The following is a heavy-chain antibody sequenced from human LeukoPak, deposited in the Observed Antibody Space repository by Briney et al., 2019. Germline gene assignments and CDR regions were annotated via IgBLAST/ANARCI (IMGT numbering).Heavy chain of an antibody. Sequence: GASVKVSCKASGYTFTSYGISWVRQAPGQGLEWMGWISAYNGNTNYAQKLQGRVTMTTDTSTSTAYMELRSLRSDDTAVYYCARDLTVLDSSGYYFDYWGQGTLVTVSS. J-gene: IGHJ4*02. D-gene: IGHD3-22*01. CDR2: ISAYNGNT. CDR1: GYTFTSYG. V-gene: IGHV1-18*01. CDR3: ARDLTVLDSSGYYFDY.